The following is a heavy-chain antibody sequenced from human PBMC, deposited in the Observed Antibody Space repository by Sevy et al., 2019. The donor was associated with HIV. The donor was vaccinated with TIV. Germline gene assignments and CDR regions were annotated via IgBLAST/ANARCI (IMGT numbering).Heavy chain of an antibody. CDR3: ARGLVNWDGMDV. Sequence: GGSLRLSCAASGFTFSNYNMNWVRQAPGKGLEWVSFISFMSNYIYYGDSVKGRFTISRDNAKNSVYLQMISLRAEDTAVYYCARGLVNWDGMDVWGQGTTVTVSS. CDR2: ISFMSNYI. V-gene: IGHV3-21*01. CDR1: GFTFSNYN. D-gene: IGHD7-27*01. J-gene: IGHJ6*02.